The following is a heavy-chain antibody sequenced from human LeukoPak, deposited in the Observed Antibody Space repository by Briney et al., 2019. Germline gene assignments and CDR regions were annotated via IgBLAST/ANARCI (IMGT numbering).Heavy chain of an antibody. V-gene: IGHV4-39*07. CDR1: GGSISGPNYY. CDR2: IYYIGST. CDR3: ARSYYYGSGSYWSHRWFDP. J-gene: IGHJ5*02. Sequence: SETLSLTCTVSGGSISGPNYYWDWIRQPPGEGLEWIGSIYYIGSTNYNPSLKSRVTISVDTSKNQFSLKLSSVTAADTAVYYCARSYYYGSGSYWSHRWFDPWGQGTLVTVSS. D-gene: IGHD3-10*01.